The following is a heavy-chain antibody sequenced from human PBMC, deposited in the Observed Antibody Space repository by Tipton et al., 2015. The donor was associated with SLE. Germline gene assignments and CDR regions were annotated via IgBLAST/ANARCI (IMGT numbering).Heavy chain of an antibody. V-gene: IGHV4-61*02. CDR1: GGSISSGSYY. Sequence: TLSLTCTVSGGSISSGSYYWSWIRQPAGKGLEWIGRIYTSGSTNYNPSLKSRVTISVDTSKNQFSLKLSSVTAADTAVYYCARERWSGYFDLWGRGTLVTVSS. CDR2: IYTSGST. D-gene: IGHD2-15*01. CDR3: ARERWSGYFDL. J-gene: IGHJ2*01.